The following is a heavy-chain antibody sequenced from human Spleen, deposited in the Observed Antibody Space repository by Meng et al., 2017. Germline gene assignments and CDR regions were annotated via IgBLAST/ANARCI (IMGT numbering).Heavy chain of an antibody. CDR2: IYYNGNS. CDR3: ARASYNYDSWFDS. CDR1: GGSISSRSYY. J-gene: IGHJ5*01. D-gene: IGHD3-22*01. V-gene: IGHV4-39*01. Sequence: QVQLQESGPGLVKPSETLSLSCTVSGGSISSRSYYWVWSRQPPGRGLEWIGQIYYNGNSYYNPSLKSRVTVSVDTSRSQFSLNLNTVTAADTAIYYCARASYNYDSWFDSWGQGTLVTVSS.